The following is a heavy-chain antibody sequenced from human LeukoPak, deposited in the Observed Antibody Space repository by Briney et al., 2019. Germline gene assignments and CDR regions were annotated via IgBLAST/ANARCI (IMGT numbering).Heavy chain of an antibody. Sequence: GGSLRLSCAASGFTFSSYAMHWVRQAPGKGLEWVAVTSYDGSNKYYADSVKGRFTISRDNSKNTLYLQMNSLRAEDTAVYYCARERWDDAFDIWGQGTMVTVSS. CDR3: ARERWDDAFDI. CDR1: GFTFSSYA. CDR2: TSYDGSNK. J-gene: IGHJ3*02. V-gene: IGHV3-30*04. D-gene: IGHD1-26*01.